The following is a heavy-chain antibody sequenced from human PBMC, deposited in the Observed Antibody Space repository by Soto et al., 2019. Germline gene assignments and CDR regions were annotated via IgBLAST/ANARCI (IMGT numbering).Heavy chain of an antibody. V-gene: IGHV3-15*07. J-gene: IGHJ4*02. D-gene: IGHD3-22*01. CDR3: TTLYDSSGYYQDY. CDR2: IKSKTDGGTT. Sequence: SNAWMNWVRQAPGKGLEWVGRIKSKTDGGTTDYAAPVKGRFTISRDDSKNTLYLQMNSLKTEDTAVYYCTTLYDSSGYYQDYWGQGTLVTVSS. CDR1: SNAW.